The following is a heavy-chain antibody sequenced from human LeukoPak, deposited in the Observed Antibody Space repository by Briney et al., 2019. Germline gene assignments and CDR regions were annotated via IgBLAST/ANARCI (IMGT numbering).Heavy chain of an antibody. J-gene: IGHJ5*02. CDR3: ARLSSGGRHATAGDWFDP. V-gene: IGHV4-34*01. Sequence: SETLSLTCAVYGGSFSGYYWSWIRQPPGKGLEWIGEINHSGSTNYNPSLKSRVTISVDTSKNQFSLKLSSVTAADTAVYYCARLSSGGRHATAGDWFDPWGQGTLVTVSS. D-gene: IGHD2-15*01. CDR2: INHSGST. CDR1: GGSFSGYY.